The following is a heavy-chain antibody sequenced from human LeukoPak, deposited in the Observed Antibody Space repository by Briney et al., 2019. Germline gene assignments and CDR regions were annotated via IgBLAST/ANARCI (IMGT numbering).Heavy chain of an antibody. CDR3: ARELYGRFEY. Sequence: ASVKVSCKASGYTFTTYGISWVRQTPGQGLECMGWINPYNGNTNYAQKLQGRVTMTTDTSTSTAYMELRSLRSDDTAVYYCARELYGRFEYWGQGTLVTVSS. J-gene: IGHJ4*02. V-gene: IGHV1-18*01. CDR1: GYTFTTYG. D-gene: IGHD2-2*02. CDR2: INPYNGNT.